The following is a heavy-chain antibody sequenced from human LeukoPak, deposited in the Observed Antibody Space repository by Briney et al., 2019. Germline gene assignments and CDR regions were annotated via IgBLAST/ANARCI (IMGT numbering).Heavy chain of an antibody. Sequence: GVSLRLSCAASGFTFNSYAMSGVRESPVKGREWVFAIRGRGGSTYYGDSVKGRFTISRDNSKNTLYLQMNSLRAEDTAVYYCAKDPGLWFGELWDNWFDPWAQGTLVSVSS. V-gene: IGHV3-23*01. CDR3: AKDPGLWFGELWDNWFDP. J-gene: IGHJ5*02. CDR1: GFTFNSYA. D-gene: IGHD3-10*01. CDR2: IRGRGGST.